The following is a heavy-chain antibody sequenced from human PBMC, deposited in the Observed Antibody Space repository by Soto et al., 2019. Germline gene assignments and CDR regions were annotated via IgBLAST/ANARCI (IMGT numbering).Heavy chain of an antibody. J-gene: IGHJ4*02. Sequence: PGGSLRLSCVASGFTFSSYAMSWVRQAPGKGLEWVSGISWNSGSIGYADSVKGRFTISRDNAKNSLYLQMNSLRAEDTALYYCAKDMGVTAMVPFDYWGQGTLVTVSS. CDR1: GFTFSSYA. V-gene: IGHV3-9*01. D-gene: IGHD5-18*01. CDR3: AKDMGVTAMVPFDY. CDR2: ISWNSGSI.